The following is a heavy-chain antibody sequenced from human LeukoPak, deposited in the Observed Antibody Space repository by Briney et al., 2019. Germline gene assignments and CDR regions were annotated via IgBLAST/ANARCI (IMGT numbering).Heavy chain of an antibody. CDR3: ARTGRGITMIVVAFDY. Sequence: ASVKVSCKASGYTFTGYYMHWVRQAPGQGLEWMGRINPNSGDTNYAQKFQGRVTMTRDTSISTAYMELSRLRSDDTAVYYCARTGRGITMIVVAFDYWGQGTLVTVSS. CDR1: GYTFTGYY. D-gene: IGHD3-22*01. CDR2: INPNSGDT. J-gene: IGHJ4*02. V-gene: IGHV1-2*06.